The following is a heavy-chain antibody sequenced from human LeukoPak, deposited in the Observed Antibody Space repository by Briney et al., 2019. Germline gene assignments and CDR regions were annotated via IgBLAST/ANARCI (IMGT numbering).Heavy chain of an antibody. D-gene: IGHD6-19*01. V-gene: IGHV4-59*02. Sequence: PSETLSLTCAVSGGSVSGHYWDWIRQPPGKGLEWIGYIYASGSANYHPSLKSRVTISLDTSQNHVSLRLTSVTAEDTAVYYCAREAPGGSGWTYFDFWGQGSLVTV. CDR2: IYASGSA. CDR3: AREAPGGSGWTYFDF. J-gene: IGHJ4*02. CDR1: GGSVSGHY.